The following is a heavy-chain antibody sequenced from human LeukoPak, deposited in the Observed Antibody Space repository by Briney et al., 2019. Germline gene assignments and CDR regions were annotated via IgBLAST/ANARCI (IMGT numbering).Heavy chain of an antibody. D-gene: IGHD6-13*01. V-gene: IGHV4-34*01. CDR2: INHSGST. CDR3: ARLTYSNNWYFRRGLDNWFDP. CDR1: GGSFSGYY. J-gene: IGHJ5*02. Sequence: PSETLSLTCAVYGGSFSGYYWSWIRQPPGKGLEWIGEINHSGSTNYNPSLKSRVTISVDASKSQFSLRLSSVTAADTAVYYCARLTYSNNWYFRRGLDNWFDPWGQGTLVTVSS.